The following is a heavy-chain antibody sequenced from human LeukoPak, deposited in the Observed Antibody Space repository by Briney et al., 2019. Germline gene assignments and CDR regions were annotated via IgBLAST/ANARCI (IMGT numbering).Heavy chain of an antibody. CDR2: INTDGRTT. J-gene: IGHJ4*02. Sequence: PGGSLRLSCGASGFTFTTFWMNWVRQAPGEGLVWVSLINTDGRTTTCADSVKGRFTISRDNAKNTLYLQMNSLRAEDTAVYYCARDLDGSPDWCGQGTLVTVSS. D-gene: IGHD5-24*01. CDR3: ARDLDGSPDW. V-gene: IGHV3-74*01. CDR1: GFTFTTFW.